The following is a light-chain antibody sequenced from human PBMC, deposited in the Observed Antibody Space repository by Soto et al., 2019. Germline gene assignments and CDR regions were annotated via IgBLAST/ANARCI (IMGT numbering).Light chain of an antibody. J-gene: IGLJ1*01. V-gene: IGLV2-8*01. CDR3: SSYAGSNIHYV. Sequence: QSALTQPPSASGSPGQSVTISCTGTSSDVGGYNYVSWYQQHPGKAPKPMIYEVSKRPSGVPDRFSGSKSGNTASLTVSGLQAEDEADYYCSSYAGSNIHYVFGTGTKLTVL. CDR1: SSDVGGYNY. CDR2: EVS.